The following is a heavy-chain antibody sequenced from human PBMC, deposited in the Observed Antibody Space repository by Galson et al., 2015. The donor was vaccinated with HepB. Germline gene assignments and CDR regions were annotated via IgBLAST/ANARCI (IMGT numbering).Heavy chain of an antibody. CDR3: TRPLDYADYVFVH. CDR2: IYPGDSDT. Sequence: QSGAEVKKPGESLRLSCQGLGYSFSDNWIGWVRQKPGKGLEWMGVIYPGDSDTRSSPSFEGQVTISVDKSINTAYLQWTTLKAADTAIYYCTRPLDYADYVFVHWGQGTLVTFSS. CDR1: GYSFSDNW. D-gene: IGHD4-17*01. V-gene: IGHV5-51*03. J-gene: IGHJ4*02.